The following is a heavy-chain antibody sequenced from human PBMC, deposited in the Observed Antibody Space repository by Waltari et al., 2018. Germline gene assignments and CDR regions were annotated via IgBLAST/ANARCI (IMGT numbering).Heavy chain of an antibody. CDR2: INHSGST. CDR1: GGSFRGYY. J-gene: IGHJ4*02. Sequence: QVQPQQWGAGLLKPSETLSLPCAVHGGSFRGYYWGWIRQPPGKGLKWIGEINHSGSTNYNPSLKSRVTISVDTSKNQFSLKLSSVTAADTAVYYCASQLGGWYFDYWGQGTLVTVSS. V-gene: IGHV4-34*01. CDR3: ASQLGGWYFDY. D-gene: IGHD6-19*01.